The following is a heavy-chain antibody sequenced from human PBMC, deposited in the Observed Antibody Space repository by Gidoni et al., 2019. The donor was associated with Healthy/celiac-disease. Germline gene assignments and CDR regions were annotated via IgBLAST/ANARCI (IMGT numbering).Heavy chain of an antibody. CDR2: NTYDGSNK. CDR1: GFTFSSYG. J-gene: IGHJ5*02. D-gene: IGHD4-17*01. CDR3: AKTRAVTTLTGFDP. V-gene: IGHV3-30*18. Sequence: QVQLVESGGGVVQPGRSLRLSWPASGFTFSSYGMHWVRRAPGKGLEGVGVNTYDGSNKDYADCVKGRFTISRDNFKNTLYLKMNSLKAEETAVDYCAKTRAVTTLTGFDPWGQGTLVTVSS.